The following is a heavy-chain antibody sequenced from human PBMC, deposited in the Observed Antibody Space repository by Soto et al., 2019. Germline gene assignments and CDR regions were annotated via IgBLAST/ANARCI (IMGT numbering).Heavy chain of an antibody. D-gene: IGHD2-15*01. V-gene: IGHV3-30*02. CDR2: IWYDGSNK. Sequence: PGGSLRLSCAASGFTFSSYGMHWVRQAPGKGLEWVAVIWYDGSNKYYADSVKGRFTISRDNSKNTLYLQMNSLRAEDTAVYYCAKLGYCSGGSCSRYYYYGMDVWGQGTTVTVS. CDR3: AKLGYCSGGSCSRYYYYGMDV. J-gene: IGHJ6*02. CDR1: GFTFSSYG.